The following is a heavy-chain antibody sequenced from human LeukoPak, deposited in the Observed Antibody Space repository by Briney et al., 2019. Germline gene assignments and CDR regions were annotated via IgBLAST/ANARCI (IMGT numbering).Heavy chain of an antibody. CDR2: ISSSSSYI. V-gene: IGHV3-21*01. Sequence: GGTLRLSCAASGFTFSSYSMNWVRQAPGKGLEWVSSISSSSSYIYYADSVKGRFTISRDNAKNSLYLQMNSLRAEGTAVYYCAKLYSSSWYSAFDIWGQGTMVTVSS. CDR3: AKLYSSSWYSAFDI. J-gene: IGHJ3*02. D-gene: IGHD6-13*01. CDR1: GFTFSSYS.